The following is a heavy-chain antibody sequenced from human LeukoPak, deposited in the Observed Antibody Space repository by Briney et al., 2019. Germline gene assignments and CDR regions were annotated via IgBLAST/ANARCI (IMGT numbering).Heavy chain of an antibody. CDR2: ISDRSTTI. D-gene: IGHD1-26*01. Sequence: GGSLRLSCTASGFSFIFYGMSWVRQAPGKGLEWVSFISDRSTTIYYADSVKGRFTISREDSKDTLYLQMSGLRADDTAVYYCAKVGATDYFDYWGQGTLVTVSS. CDR3: AKVGATDYFDY. J-gene: IGHJ4*02. CDR1: GFSFIFYG. V-gene: IGHV3-48*01.